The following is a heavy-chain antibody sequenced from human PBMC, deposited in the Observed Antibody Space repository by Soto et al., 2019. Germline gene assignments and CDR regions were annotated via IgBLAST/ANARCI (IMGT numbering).Heavy chain of an antibody. CDR3: ARDGAAAGYH. Sequence: ASVKVSCKASGYTFTSYEMYWVRQAPGQGLEWMGMINPSGGSTTYAQKFQGRVTITTDTSTSTAYMELSSLRSEDTAVYYCARDGAAAGYHWGQGTLVTVSS. CDR2: INPSGGST. CDR1: GYTFTSYE. D-gene: IGHD6-13*01. J-gene: IGHJ5*02. V-gene: IGHV1-46*01.